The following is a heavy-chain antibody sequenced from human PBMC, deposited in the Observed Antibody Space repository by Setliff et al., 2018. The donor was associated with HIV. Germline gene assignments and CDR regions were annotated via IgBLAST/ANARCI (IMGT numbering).Heavy chain of an antibody. CDR2: IIPVFGPP. CDR1: GGTFSIFS. CDR3: ARVLIAGRDIVVGAHDY. V-gene: IGHV1-69*13. J-gene: IGHJ4*02. Sequence: ASVKVSCKTSGGTFSIFSITWVRQAPGQGLKWMGGIIPVFGPPNYAQRFQRRLTITADESTNTAYMELSSLKSEDTAVYYCARVLIAGRDIVVGAHDYWGQGTLVTVSS. D-gene: IGHD2-15*01.